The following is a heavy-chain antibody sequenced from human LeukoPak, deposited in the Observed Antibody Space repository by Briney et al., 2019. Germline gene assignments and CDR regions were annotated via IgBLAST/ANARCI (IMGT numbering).Heavy chain of an antibody. CDR1: GGSFSSDA. CDR2: TIPILGIA. CDR3: ARYGIAVAGKPFDY. D-gene: IGHD6-19*01. J-gene: IGHJ4*02. Sequence: ASVKVSCKASGGSFSSDAISWVRQAPGQGLEWMGRTIPILGIANYAQKFQGRVTITADKSTSTAYMELSSLRSEDTAVYYCARYGIAVAGKPFDYWGQGTLVTVSS. V-gene: IGHV1-69*04.